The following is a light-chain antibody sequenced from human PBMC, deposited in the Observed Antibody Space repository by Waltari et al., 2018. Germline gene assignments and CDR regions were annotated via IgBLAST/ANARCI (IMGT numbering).Light chain of an antibody. CDR3: QQYNSYHT. V-gene: IGKV1-8*01. CDR1: QGVSTY. J-gene: IGKJ2*01. CDR2: ASS. Sequence: AIRMTQSPASLSASTGDRVTIACRASQGVSTYLAWYQQKPGKAPSLLIYASSTLESGVPSRFSGSGSGTEFTLTISSLQPDDFATYYCQQYNSYHTFGQGTKLEIK.